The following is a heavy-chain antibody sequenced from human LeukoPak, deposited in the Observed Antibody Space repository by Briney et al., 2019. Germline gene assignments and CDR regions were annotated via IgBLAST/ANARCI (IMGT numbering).Heavy chain of an antibody. V-gene: IGHV3-9*01. CDR2: ISWNSGSI. J-gene: IGHJ4*02. Sequence: GGSLRLSCAASGFTFDDYAMHWVRQAPGKVLEWVSGISWNSGSIGYADSVKGRFTISRDNAKNSLYLQMNSLRAEDTALYYCAKSTGYSSGWYYFDYWGQGTLVTVSS. D-gene: IGHD6-19*01. CDR3: AKSTGYSSGWYYFDY. CDR1: GFTFDDYA.